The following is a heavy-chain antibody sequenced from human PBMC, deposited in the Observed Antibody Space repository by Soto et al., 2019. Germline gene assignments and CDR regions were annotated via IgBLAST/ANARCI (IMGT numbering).Heavy chain of an antibody. CDR1: GFTFSGSS. CDR2: FRNKANSYAT. D-gene: IGHD2-15*01. Sequence: EVQLVESGGGLVQPGGSLKLSCAASGFTFSGSSVHWVRQASGKGLEWVGRFRNKANSYATAYAASVRGRFTISRDDSKNTAFLQMNSLNTEDTAVYYCISHSPEDMIRTWGQGTLVTVSS. CDR3: ISHSPEDMIRT. V-gene: IGHV3-73*02. J-gene: IGHJ4*02.